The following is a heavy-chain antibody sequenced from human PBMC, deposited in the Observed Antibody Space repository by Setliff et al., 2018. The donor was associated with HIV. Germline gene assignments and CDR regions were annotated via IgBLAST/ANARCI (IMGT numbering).Heavy chain of an antibody. CDR1: GGSISSGSYY. Sequence: SETLSLTCTVSGGSISSGSYYWSWIRQPAGKGLEWIGEINHSGSTNYNPSLKNRVTISIDTSKKQFSLNLCSVTAADTAVYYCARDLLGSSSLVDYWGQGTLVTVSS. J-gene: IGHJ4*02. CDR2: INHSGST. D-gene: IGHD6-6*01. CDR3: ARDLLGSSSLVDY. V-gene: IGHV4-61*10.